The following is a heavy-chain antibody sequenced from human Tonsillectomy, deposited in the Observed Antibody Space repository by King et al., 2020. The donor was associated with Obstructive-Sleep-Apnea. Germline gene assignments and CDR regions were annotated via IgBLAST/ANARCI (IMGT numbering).Heavy chain of an antibody. J-gene: IGHJ4*02. V-gene: IGHV5-51*01. D-gene: IGHD3-16*01. CDR2: IYPGDSDT. Sequence: QLVQSGAEVKKPGESLKISCKGSGYSFTSYWIGWVRQMPGKGLEWMGIIYPGDSDTRYSPSFQGQVTISADKSISTANLQGSSRKASDTAMYYCARRGVWGSYPPVAYFDYWGQGTLVTVSS. CDR1: GYSFTSYW. CDR3: ARRGVWGSYPPVAYFDY.